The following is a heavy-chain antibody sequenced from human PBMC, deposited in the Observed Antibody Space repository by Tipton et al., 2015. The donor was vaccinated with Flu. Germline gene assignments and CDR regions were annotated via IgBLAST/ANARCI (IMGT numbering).Heavy chain of an antibody. Sequence: SLRLSCAASGFTFSSYWMSWVRQAPGKGLEWVANIKQDGSEKYYVDSVKGRFTISRDNAKNSLYLQMNSLRAEDTAVYYCARGPGYCSGGSCMPLTFDYWGQGTLVTVSS. CDR1: GFTFSSYW. CDR2: IKQDGSEK. D-gene: IGHD2-15*01. J-gene: IGHJ4*02. V-gene: IGHV3-7*01. CDR3: ARGPGYCSGGSCMPLTFDY.